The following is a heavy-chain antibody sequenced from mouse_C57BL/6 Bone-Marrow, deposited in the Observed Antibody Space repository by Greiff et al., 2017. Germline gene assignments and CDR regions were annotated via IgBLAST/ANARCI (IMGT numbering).Heavy chain of an antibody. V-gene: IGHV1-39*01. J-gene: IGHJ3*01. Sequence: EVKLMESGPELVKPGASVKISCKASGYSFTDYNMNWVKQSNGKSLEWIGVINPNYGTTSYNQKFKGKATLTVDQSSSTAYMQLNSLTSEDSAVYYCARWGYGSSYSAWFAYWGQGTLVTVSA. D-gene: IGHD1-1*01. CDR3: ARWGYGSSYSAWFAY. CDR2: INPNYGTT. CDR1: GYSFTDYN.